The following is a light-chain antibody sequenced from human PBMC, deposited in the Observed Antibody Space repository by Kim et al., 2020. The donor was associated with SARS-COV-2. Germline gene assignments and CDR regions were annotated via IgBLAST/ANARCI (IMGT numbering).Light chain of an antibody. CDR3: QQRSNWPLT. J-gene: IGKJ4*01. CDR2: DAS. CDR1: QSVSSY. Sequence: LAPGERATLSCRASQSVSSYLAWYQQKPGQAPRRLIYDASNRATGIPARFSGSGSGTDFTLTISSLEPEDFAVHYCQQRSNWPLTFGGGTKVDIK. V-gene: IGKV3-11*01.